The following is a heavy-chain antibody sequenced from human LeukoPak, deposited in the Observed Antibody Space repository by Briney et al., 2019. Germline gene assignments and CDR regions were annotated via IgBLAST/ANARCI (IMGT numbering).Heavy chain of an antibody. Sequence: GGSLRLSCTASGFTFGDYAMSWFRQAPGKGLEWVGFIRSKAYGGTTEYAASVKGRFTISRDDSKSIAYLQMNSLKTEDTTVSYCTRSYDFWSGYYTAFDYWGQGTLVTVSS. CDR1: GFTFGDYA. V-gene: IGHV3-49*03. CDR2: IRSKAYGGTT. D-gene: IGHD3-3*01. CDR3: TRSYDFWSGYYTAFDY. J-gene: IGHJ4*02.